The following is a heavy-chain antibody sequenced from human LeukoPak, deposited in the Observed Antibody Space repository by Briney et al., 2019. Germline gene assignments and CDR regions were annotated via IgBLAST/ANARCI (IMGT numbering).Heavy chain of an antibody. CDR2: ISYDGSNK. D-gene: IGHD6-19*01. CDR3: ARDSRIAVATLLY. CDR1: GFTFSSYA. V-gene: IGHV3-30-3*01. J-gene: IGHJ4*02. Sequence: PGGSLRLSCAASGFTFSSYAMHWVRQAPGKGLEGVAVISYDGSNKYYADSVKGRFTISRDNSKNTLYLQMNSLRAEDTAVYYCARDSRIAVATLLYWGQGTLVTVSS.